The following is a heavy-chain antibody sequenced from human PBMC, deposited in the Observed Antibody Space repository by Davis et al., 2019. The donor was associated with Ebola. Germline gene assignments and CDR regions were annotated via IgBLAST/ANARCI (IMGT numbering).Heavy chain of an antibody. V-gene: IGHV3-30*04. J-gene: IGHJ4*02. CDR2: ISYDGSNK. CDR3: ARAGRPHYFDY. CDR1: GFTFSSYA. Sequence: GESLKISCAASGFTFSSYAMHWVRQAPGKGLEWVAVISYDGSNKYYADSVKGRFTISRDNSKNTLYLQMNSLRAEDTAVYYCARAGRPHYFDYWGQGTLVTVSS.